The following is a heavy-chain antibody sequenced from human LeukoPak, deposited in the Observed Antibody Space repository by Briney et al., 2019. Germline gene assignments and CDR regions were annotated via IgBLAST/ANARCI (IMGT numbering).Heavy chain of an antibody. J-gene: IGHJ4*02. CDR3: AREMITFGGVIHGFDY. V-gene: IGHV4-59*01. Sequence: SGTLSLTCTVSGGSISSYYWSWIRQPPGKGLEWIGYIFYSGSTNYNPSLKSRVTISVDTSKNQFSLKLSSVTAADTAVYYCAREMITFGGVIHGFDYWGQGTLVTVSS. CDR2: IFYSGST. D-gene: IGHD3-16*02. CDR1: GGSISSYY.